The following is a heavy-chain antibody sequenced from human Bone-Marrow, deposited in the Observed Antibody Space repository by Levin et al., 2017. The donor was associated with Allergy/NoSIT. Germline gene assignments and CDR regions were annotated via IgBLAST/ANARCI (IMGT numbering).Heavy chain of an antibody. V-gene: IGHV3-33*01. J-gene: IGHJ6*03. CDR3: ARDSGGGYYYYMDV. Sequence: GGSLRLSCAASGFTFSSYGMHWVRQAPGKGLEWVAVIWYDGSNKYYADSVKGRFTISRDNSKNTLYLQMNSLRAEDTAVYYCARDSGGGYYYYMDVWGKGTTVTVSS. CDR2: IWYDGSNK. CDR1: GFTFSSYG. D-gene: IGHD5-12*01.